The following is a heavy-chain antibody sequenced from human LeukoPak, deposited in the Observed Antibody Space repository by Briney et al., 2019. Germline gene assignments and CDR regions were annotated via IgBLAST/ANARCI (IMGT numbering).Heavy chain of an antibody. CDR2: IRGSGDFT. J-gene: IGHJ3*01. Sequence: PGGSLRLSCAASGFTFSNYAMSWVRLAPGKGLEWVSAIRGSGDFTYYADSVKGRFTISRDNSKNTLYLQMNSLRAEDTAVYYCAKQKDSSSWYNRDGFDFWGQGTMVTVSS. CDR3: AKQKDSSSWYNRDGFDF. V-gene: IGHV3-23*01. D-gene: IGHD6-13*01. CDR1: GFTFSNYA.